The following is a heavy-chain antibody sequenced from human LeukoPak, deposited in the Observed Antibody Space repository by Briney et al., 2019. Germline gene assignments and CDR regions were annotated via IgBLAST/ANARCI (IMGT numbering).Heavy chain of an antibody. CDR3: ARDPWYSGNQRGYFDY. D-gene: IGHD1-26*01. V-gene: IGHV3-30*03. CDR2: ISYDGSNK. J-gene: IGHJ4*02. CDR1: GFTFSNYG. Sequence: PGGSLRLSCAASGFTFSNYGMHWVRQPPGKGLEWVAIISYDGSNKYYADSVKGRFTISRDNSKNTLYLQMNSLRAEDTAVYYCARDPWYSGNQRGYFDYWGQGTLVTVSS.